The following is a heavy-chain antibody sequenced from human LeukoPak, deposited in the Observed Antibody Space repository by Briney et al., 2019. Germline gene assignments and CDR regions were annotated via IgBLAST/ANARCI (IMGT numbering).Heavy chain of an antibody. CDR1: GGSISSSY. CDR2: IYHSGST. CDR3: ARWLYYDSSGYPSNYFDY. V-gene: IGHV4-59*01. D-gene: IGHD3-22*01. J-gene: IGHJ4*02. Sequence: SETLSLTCTVSGGSISSSYWSWIRQPPGKGLEWIGSIYHSGSTYYNPSLKSRVTISVDTSKNQFSLKLSSVTAADTAVYYCARWLYYDSSGYPSNYFDYWGQGTLVTVSS.